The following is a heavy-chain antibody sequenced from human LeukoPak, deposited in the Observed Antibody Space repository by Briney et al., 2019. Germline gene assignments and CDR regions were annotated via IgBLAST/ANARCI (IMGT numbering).Heavy chain of an antibody. CDR3: ARNPAGIGDY. V-gene: IGHV3-48*02. CDR1: GFTFSTYN. D-gene: IGHD1-26*01. CDR2: ISSGSRII. Sequence: GGSLRLSCAASGFTFSTYNRNWVRQAPGKGLEWVSFISSGSRIIYYADSVKGRFTVSRDNAKNSLYLQMNSLRDEDTAVYYCARNPAGIGDYWGQGTLVTVSS. J-gene: IGHJ4*02.